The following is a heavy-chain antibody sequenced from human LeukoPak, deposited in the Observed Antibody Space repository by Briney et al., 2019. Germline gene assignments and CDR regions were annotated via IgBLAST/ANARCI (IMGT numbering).Heavy chain of an antibody. D-gene: IGHD3-9*01. CDR2: ISSSSSYI. CDR3: ARDGAGGYYDILTQYYFDY. V-gene: IGHV3-21*01. J-gene: IGHJ4*02. Sequence: QTGGSLRLSCAASGFTFSSYSMNWVRQAPGKGLEWVSSISSSSSYIYYADSVKGRLTISRDNAKNSLYLQMNSLRAEDTAVYYCARDGAGGYYDILTQYYFDYWGQGTLVTVSS. CDR1: GFTFSSYS.